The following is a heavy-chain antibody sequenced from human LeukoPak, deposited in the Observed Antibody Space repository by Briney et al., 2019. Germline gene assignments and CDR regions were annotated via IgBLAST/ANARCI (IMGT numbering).Heavy chain of an antibody. V-gene: IGHV4-59*11. J-gene: IGHJ6*03. CDR2: IYYSGST. CDR1: GGSISSHY. D-gene: IGHD3-16*01. Sequence: SETLSLTCTVSGGSISSHYWSWIRQPPGKGLEWIGYIYYSGSTNYNPSLKSRVTISVDTSKNQFSLKLSSLTAADTAVYYCARTLRTWIYYYMDVWGKGTTVTVSS. CDR3: ARTLRTWIYYYMDV.